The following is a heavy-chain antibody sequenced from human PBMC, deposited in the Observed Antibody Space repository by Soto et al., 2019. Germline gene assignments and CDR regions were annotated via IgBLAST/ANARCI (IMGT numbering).Heavy chain of an antibody. V-gene: IGHV1-18*04. D-gene: IGHD4-4*01. CDR1: GYTFTSYG. CDR3: ARDGGDYSNYGEPFDY. J-gene: IGHJ4*02. CDR2: IRAYNGNT. Sequence: GASVKVSCKASGYTFTSYGISWVRQAPGQGLEWMGWIRAYNGNTNYAQKLQGRVTMTTDTSTSTAYMELRSLRSDDTAVYYCARDGGDYSNYGEPFDYWGQGTLVTVSS.